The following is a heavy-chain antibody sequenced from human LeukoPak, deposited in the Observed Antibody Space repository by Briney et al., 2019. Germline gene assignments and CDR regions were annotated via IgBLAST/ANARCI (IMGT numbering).Heavy chain of an antibody. D-gene: IGHD5-18*01. CDR1: GFTFSSYA. CDR2: ISGSGGST. J-gene: IGHJ4*02. CDR3: VKHRSDTATMPVEY. Sequence: GGSLRLSCAASGFTFSSYAMSWVRQAPGKGLEWVSAISGSGGSTYYADSVKGRFTISRDNPKNTLHLQMNSLRAEDTAVYLCVKHRSDTATMPVEYWGQGALVTVSS. V-gene: IGHV3-23*01.